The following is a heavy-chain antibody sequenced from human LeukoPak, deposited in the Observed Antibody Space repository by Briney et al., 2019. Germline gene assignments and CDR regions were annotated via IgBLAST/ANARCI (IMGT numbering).Heavy chain of an antibody. D-gene: IGHD2-2*01. Sequence: SVKVSCKASGGTFSSYAISWLRQAPGQGLEWMGGIIPIFGTANYAQKFQGRVTITADESTSTAYMELSSLRSEDTAVYYCAISEYQLLYYYYYMDVWGKGTTVTVSS. CDR1: GGTFSSYA. CDR3: AISEYQLLYYYYYMDV. V-gene: IGHV1-69*13. CDR2: IIPIFGTA. J-gene: IGHJ6*03.